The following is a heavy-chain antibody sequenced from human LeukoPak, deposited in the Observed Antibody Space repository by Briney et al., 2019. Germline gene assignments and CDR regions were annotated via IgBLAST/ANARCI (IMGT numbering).Heavy chain of an antibody. V-gene: IGHV4-59*01. CDR2: IYYSGST. J-gene: IGHJ4*02. CDR1: GGSISSYY. D-gene: IGHD1-26*01. CDR3: ARSQRQWVLPPGD. Sequence: SETLSLTCTVSGGSISSYYWSWIRQPPGKGLEWIGYIYYSGSTNYNPSLKSRVTISVDTSKNQFSLKLSSVTAADTAVYYCARSQRQWVLPPGDWGQGTLVTVSS.